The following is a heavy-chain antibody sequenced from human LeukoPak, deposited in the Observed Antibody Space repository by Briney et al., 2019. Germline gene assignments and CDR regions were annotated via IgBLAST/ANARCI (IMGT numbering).Heavy chain of an antibody. V-gene: IGHV3-73*01. CDR1: GFTFSGSA. D-gene: IGHD3-9*01. J-gene: IGHJ4*02. CDR3: TRLEEVTGYD. Sequence: GGSLKLSCAASGFTFSGSAMHWVRQASGKGLEWVGRIRSKADSYATAYAASVKGRFTISRDDSKNTAYLQMNSLKTEDTAVYYCTRLEEVTGYDWGQGTLVTVSS. CDR2: IRSKADSYAT.